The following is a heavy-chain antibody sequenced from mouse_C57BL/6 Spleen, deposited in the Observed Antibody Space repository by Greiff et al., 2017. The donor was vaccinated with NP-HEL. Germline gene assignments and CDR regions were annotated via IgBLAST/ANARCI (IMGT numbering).Heavy chain of an antibody. CDR2: IDPADSYT. D-gene: IGHD1-1*01. V-gene: IGHV1-69*01. CDR1: GYTFTSYW. J-gene: IGHJ2*01. CDR3: ARYSYGFDD. Sequence: QVQLQQPGAELVMPGASVKLSCKASGYTFTSYWMHWVKQRPGQGLEWIGEIDPADSYTNYNQKFKGKSTLTADKSSSTAYMQLSSLTSEDSAVYYCARYSYGFDDWGQGTTLTVSS.